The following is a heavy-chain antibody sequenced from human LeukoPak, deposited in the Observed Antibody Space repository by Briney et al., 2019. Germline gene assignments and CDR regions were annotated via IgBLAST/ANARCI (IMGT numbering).Heavy chain of an antibody. V-gene: IGHV4-4*07. J-gene: IGHJ3*02. CDR2: IYTSGCT. CDR1: GGSISSYY. CDR3: ARVPIYYYDSSGYLDAFDI. Sequence: SETLSLTCTVSGGSISSYYWSWIRQPAGKGLEWIGRIYTSGCTNYNPSLKSRVTMSVDTSKNQFSLKLSSVTAADTAVYYCARVPIYYYDSSGYLDAFDIWGQGTMVTVSS. D-gene: IGHD3-22*01.